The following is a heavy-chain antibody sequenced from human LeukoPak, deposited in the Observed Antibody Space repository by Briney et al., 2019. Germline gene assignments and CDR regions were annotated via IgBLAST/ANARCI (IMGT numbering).Heavy chain of an antibody. CDR2: IFYSGST. V-gene: IGHV4-59*01. Sequence: SETLSLTCTVSGGSISSFYWSWVRQSPGEGLEWIGNIFYSGSTNYNPSLKSRVSMSVDTTNNKVSLRLSYVTAADTAVYYCARAGDGYNYFHYYYMDIWGKGTTVTVSS. CDR1: GGSISSFY. D-gene: IGHD5-24*01. J-gene: IGHJ6*03. CDR3: ARAGDGYNYFHYYYMDI.